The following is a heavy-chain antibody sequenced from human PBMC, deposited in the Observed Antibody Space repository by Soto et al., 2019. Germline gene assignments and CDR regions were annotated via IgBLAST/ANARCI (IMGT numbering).Heavy chain of an antibody. CDR1: GGSISSGGYY. D-gene: IGHD2-15*01. CDR3: ARDRWYCSGGSCLHPLYYYYGMDV. CDR2: IYYSGST. Sequence: QVQLQESGPGLVKPSQTLSLTCTVSGGSISSGGYYWSWIRQHPGKGLEWIGYIYYSGSTYYNPSLKRRVTISVDTSKNQFSLKLSSVTAADTAVYYCARDRWYCSGGSCLHPLYYYYGMDVWGQGTTVTVSS. V-gene: IGHV4-31*03. J-gene: IGHJ6*02.